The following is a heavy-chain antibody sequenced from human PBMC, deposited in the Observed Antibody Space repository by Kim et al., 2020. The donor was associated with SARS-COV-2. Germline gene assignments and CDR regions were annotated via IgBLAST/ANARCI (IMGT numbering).Heavy chain of an antibody. CDR3: AKDREVRGVIMNFDY. D-gene: IGHD3-10*01. CDR2: ISGSGGIT. V-gene: IGHV3-23*01. Sequence: GGSLRLSCAASGFTFSSYAMSWVRQAPGKGLEWVSAISGSGGITYYADSVKGRFTISRDNSKNTLYLQMNSLRAEDTAVYYCAKDREVRGVIMNFDYWGQGTLVTVSS. J-gene: IGHJ4*02. CDR1: GFTFSSYA.